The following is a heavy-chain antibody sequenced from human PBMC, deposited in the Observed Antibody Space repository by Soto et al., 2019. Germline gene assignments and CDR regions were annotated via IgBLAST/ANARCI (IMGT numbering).Heavy chain of an antibody. J-gene: IGHJ3*02. V-gene: IGHV3-30-3*01. CDR2: ISYDGNSE. D-gene: IGHD1-26*01. CDR1: GFSFGAYT. CDR3: ARDGYSGRSDGFDI. Sequence: QVQLVESGGGVVQPVMSLRLSCAASGFSFGAYTMHWVRQPPGKGLEWVAAISYDGNSEEYTDPVKGRFTASRDNFKNTVSLQMNGLKSEDTAVYYCARDGYSGRSDGFDIWGQGTMVTVSS.